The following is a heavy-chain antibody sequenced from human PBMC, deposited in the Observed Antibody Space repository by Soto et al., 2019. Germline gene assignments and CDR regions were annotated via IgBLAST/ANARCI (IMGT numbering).Heavy chain of an antibody. J-gene: IGHJ6*03. CDR2: IWYDGSNK. Sequence: GGSLRLSCAASGFTFSSYGMHWVRQAPGKGLEWVAVIWYDGSNKYYADSVKGRFTISRDNSKNTLYLQMNSLRAEDTAVYYCARATQSHSSSWYYYYYYMDVWGKGTTVTVSS. CDR1: GFTFSSYG. CDR3: ARATQSHSSSWYYYYYYMDV. D-gene: IGHD6-13*01. V-gene: IGHV3-33*01.